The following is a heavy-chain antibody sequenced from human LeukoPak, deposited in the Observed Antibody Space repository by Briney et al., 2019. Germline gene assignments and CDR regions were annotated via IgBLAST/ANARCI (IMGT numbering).Heavy chain of an antibody. Sequence: SVKVSCKASGGTFSSYAISWVRQAPGQGLEWMGRIIPILGIANYAQKFQGRVTITADKSTSTAYMELSSLRAEDAAVYYCASDSHGSGSRVYFDYWGEGTLVTVSS. CDR3: ASDSHGSGSRVYFDY. J-gene: IGHJ4*02. V-gene: IGHV1-69*04. D-gene: IGHD3-10*01. CDR1: GGTFSSYA. CDR2: IIPILGIA.